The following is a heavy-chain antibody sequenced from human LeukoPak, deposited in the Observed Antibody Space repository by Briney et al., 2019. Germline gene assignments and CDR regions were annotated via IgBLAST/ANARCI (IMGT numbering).Heavy chain of an antibody. CDR3: ARHPQWARTGAFDY. J-gene: IGHJ4*02. CDR2: IYYDGGT. V-gene: IGHV4-59*08. CDR1: GGSITSYY. D-gene: IGHD1-14*01. Sequence: SETLSLTCTVSGGSITSYYWSWIRQPPGKGLEWIGYIYYDGGTKYNPSLKSRVTISVDTSNDHFSLKLSSLTAADTAVYYCARHPQWARTGAFDYWGQGTLVTVSS.